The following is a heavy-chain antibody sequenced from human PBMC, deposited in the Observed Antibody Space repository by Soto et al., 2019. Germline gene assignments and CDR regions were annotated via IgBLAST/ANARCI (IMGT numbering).Heavy chain of an antibody. CDR2: ISYDGSNK. Sequence: LRLSCAASGFTFSSYAMHWVRQAPGKGLEWVAVISYDGSNKYYADSVKGRFTISRDNSKNTLYLQMNSLRAEDTAVYYCASPKNYDSSGYLFDYWGQGTL. V-gene: IGHV3-30-3*01. CDR3: ASPKNYDSSGYLFDY. CDR1: GFTFSSYA. D-gene: IGHD3-22*01. J-gene: IGHJ4*02.